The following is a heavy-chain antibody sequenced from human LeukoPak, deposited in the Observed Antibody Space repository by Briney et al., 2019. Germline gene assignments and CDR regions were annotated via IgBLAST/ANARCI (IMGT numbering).Heavy chain of an antibody. CDR2: IYPGDSDT. J-gene: IGHJ4*02. CDR1: GYSFTNYW. CDR3: ARLPGYCTGGSCYFDY. V-gene: IGHV5-51*01. Sequence: GESLKISCMGSGYSFTNYWIGWVRQMPGKGLVWMGIIYPGDSDTRYSPSFQGQVTFSADKSISTTYLQWSSLKASDTAMYYCARLPGYCTGGSCYFDYWGQGTLVTVSS. D-gene: IGHD2-15*01.